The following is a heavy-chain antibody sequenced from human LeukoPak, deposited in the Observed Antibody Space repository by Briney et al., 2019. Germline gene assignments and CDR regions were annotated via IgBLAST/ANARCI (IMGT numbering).Heavy chain of an antibody. V-gene: IGHV3-23*01. CDR3: AKDRVTGDGDLHFDY. D-gene: IGHD4-17*01. Sequence: AGGSLRLSCAASGFTFSNYAMTWVRQAPGKGLEWVSTITGGAVATYYADSLKGRFTISRDNSKNTLYLQMNNLRAEDTAVYYCAKDRVTGDGDLHFDYWGQGTLVTVSS. CDR2: ITGGAVAT. J-gene: IGHJ4*02. CDR1: GFTFSNYA.